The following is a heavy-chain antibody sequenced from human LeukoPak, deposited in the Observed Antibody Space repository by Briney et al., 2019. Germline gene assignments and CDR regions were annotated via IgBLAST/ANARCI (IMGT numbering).Heavy chain of an antibody. CDR1: GFTFSSYE. CDR3: AREGSYYFDY. CDR2: ISSSGSTK. Sequence: PGGSLRLSCAPSGFTFSSYEIHWVRQAPGRGLAWVSYISSSGSTKLYSGSVRGRFTISRDNAKNSLYLQMNSLRAEDTAVYYCAREGSYYFDYWGRGTLVTVSS. V-gene: IGHV3-48*03. J-gene: IGHJ4*02.